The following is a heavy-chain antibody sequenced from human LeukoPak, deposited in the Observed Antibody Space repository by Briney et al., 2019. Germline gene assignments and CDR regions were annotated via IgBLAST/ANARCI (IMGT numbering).Heavy chain of an antibody. J-gene: IGHJ4*02. CDR3: ARITENYYFDY. CDR1: GYTFTGYY. D-gene: IGHD1-20*01. CDR2: INPNSGGT. Sequence: GASVKVSCKASGYTFTGYYMHWVRQAPGQGLEWMGRINPNSGGTNYAQKFQGRVTMTRDTSISTAYMELSRLRSEDTAVYYCARITENYYFDYWGQGTLVTVSS. V-gene: IGHV1-2*06.